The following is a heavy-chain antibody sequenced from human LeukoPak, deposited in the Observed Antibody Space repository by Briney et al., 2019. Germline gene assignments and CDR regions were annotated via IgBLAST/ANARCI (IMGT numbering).Heavy chain of an antibody. CDR1: GYTFSNNA. V-gene: IGHV1-3*01. CDR3: ARGRWTATATTYYLDS. D-gene: IGHD2-21*02. J-gene: IGHJ4*02. CDR2: IDANNGKT. Sequence: GASVKVSCKASGYTFSNNAIQWVRQGPGKRLEWMGWIDANNGKTKYSQNFQGRLTITRDSSASTAYMGLTSLRSEDTALYFCARGRWTATATTYYLDSWGQGTLVTVSS.